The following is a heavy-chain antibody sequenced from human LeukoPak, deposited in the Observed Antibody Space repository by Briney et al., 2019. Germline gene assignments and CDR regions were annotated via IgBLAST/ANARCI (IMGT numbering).Heavy chain of an antibody. J-gene: IGHJ4*02. CDR3: ASGFLSGRGVVGY. V-gene: IGHV3-74*01. D-gene: IGHD3-10*01. Sequence: GGSLRLSWAASGFTLSNYWKHRVRQAPGKGLVWVSLINLEGVIASYADSVKGRFTMSRDNAKNTLDLQMNSLRAEGTAVYYCASGFLSGRGVVGYWGQGTLVTVSS. CDR1: GFTLSNYW. CDR2: INLEGVIA.